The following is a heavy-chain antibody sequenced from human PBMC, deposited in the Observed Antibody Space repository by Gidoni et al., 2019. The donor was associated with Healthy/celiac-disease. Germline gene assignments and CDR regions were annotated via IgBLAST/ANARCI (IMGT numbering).Heavy chain of an antibody. CDR1: GFTFSSYS. D-gene: IGHD2-15*01. CDR3: ARRVLQDAFDI. J-gene: IGHJ3*02. V-gene: IGHV3-21*01. Sequence: EVELVESGGGLVKPGGSLRLSCAASGFTFSSYSMNWVRKAPGKGLEGCSSISSSMSYIYYAASLKGRFTISRDNAKNSLYLQMNSLRAEDTAVYYCARRVLQDAFDIWGQGTMVTVSS. CDR2: ISSSMSYI.